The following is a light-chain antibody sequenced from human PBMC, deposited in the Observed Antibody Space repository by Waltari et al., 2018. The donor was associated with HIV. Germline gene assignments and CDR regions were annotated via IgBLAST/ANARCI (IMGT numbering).Light chain of an antibody. Sequence: EVVLTHFPATLSLSPGDPATLSCGARQRFTNKYLAWFQQKPGLDPRLLFYDISSRATAIPDRFSGSGSGTDFTPTVSRLEPEDFAVYYCHQYGSSPPFTFGGGTKVDSK. CDR3: HQYGSSPPFT. CDR1: QRFTNKY. J-gene: IGKJ4*01. V-gene: IGKV3D-20*01. CDR2: DIS.